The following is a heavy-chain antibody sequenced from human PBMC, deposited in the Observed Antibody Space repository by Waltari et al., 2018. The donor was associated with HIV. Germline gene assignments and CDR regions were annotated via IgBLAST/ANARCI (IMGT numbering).Heavy chain of an antibody. CDR2: IYWDDSK. Sequence: QITLKESGPTLVKPTQTLTLTCTFSGFSLTSSGVGVGWIRQPPGKALEWLALIYWDDSKRYSPSLRSRLSITKDTSKNQLVLTLTNMDPVDTATYYCAHKIIPASIGYGGFDYWGQGILVIVSS. CDR3: AHKIIPASIGYGGFDY. V-gene: IGHV2-5*02. D-gene: IGHD2-2*01. CDR1: GFSLTSSGVG. J-gene: IGHJ4*02.